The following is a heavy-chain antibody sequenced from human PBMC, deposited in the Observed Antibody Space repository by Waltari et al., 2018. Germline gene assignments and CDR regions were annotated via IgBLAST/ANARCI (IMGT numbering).Heavy chain of an antibody. CDR1: GGSISSYY. Sequence: QVQLQESGPGLVKPSETLSLTCTVSGGSISSYYWSWIRQPPGKGLEWIGYIYYSGSTNYNPSLKSRVTISVDTSKNQFSLKLSSVTAADTAVYYCARRRVIVTYDAFDIWGQGTMVTVSS. CDR2: IYYSGST. V-gene: IGHV4-59*01. D-gene: IGHD3-22*01. J-gene: IGHJ3*02. CDR3: ARRRVIVTYDAFDI.